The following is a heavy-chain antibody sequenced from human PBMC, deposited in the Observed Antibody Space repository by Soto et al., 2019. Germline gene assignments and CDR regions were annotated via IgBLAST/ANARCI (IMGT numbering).Heavy chain of an antibody. J-gene: IGHJ3*02. Sequence: QVQLVQSGAEVKKPGSSVKVSCKASGGTFSSYAISWVRQAPGQGLEWMGGIIPIFGTANYAQKFQGRVTITADESTSTAYMELSSLRSEDTAVYYCARDRSIVVVTNDAFDIWGQGTMVTVSS. D-gene: IGHD2-21*02. CDR2: IIPIFGTA. CDR3: ARDRSIVVVTNDAFDI. CDR1: GGTFSSYA. V-gene: IGHV1-69*01.